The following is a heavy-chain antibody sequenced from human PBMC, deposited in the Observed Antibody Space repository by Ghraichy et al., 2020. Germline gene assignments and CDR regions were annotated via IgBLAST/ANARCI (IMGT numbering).Heavy chain of an antibody. V-gene: IGHV3-15*01. D-gene: IGHD6-19*01. CDR2: IKSKTDGGTT. CDR3: TTGSFGSGWSRGIRDY. Sequence: GESLNISCAASGFTFSNAWMSWVRQAPGKGLEWVGRIKSKTDGGTTDYAAPVKGRFTISRDDSKNTLYLQMNSLKTEDTAVYYCTTGSFGSGWSRGIRDYWGQGTLVTVSS. J-gene: IGHJ4*02. CDR1: GFTFSNAW.